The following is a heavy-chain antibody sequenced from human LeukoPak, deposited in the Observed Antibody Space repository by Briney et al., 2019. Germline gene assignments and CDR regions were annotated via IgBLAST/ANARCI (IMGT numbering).Heavy chain of an antibody. Sequence: QSGGSLRLSCAASGFTFSSYAMSWVRQAPGKGLEWVSAVNSAGYSTYYADSVKGRFTSSRDNSKNTLYLQMDSLRAEDTAVYYCAKDVVRMSVPTYWGQGTLVTVSS. D-gene: IGHD2/OR15-2a*01. V-gene: IGHV3-23*01. J-gene: IGHJ4*02. CDR3: AKDVVRMSVPTY. CDR2: VNSAGYST. CDR1: GFTFSSYA.